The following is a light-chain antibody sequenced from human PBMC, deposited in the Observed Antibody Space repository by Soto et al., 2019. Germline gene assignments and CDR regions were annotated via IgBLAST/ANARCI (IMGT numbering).Light chain of an antibody. J-gene: IGKJ1*01. CDR2: QAS. CDR1: QSISVW. V-gene: IGKV1-5*03. Sequence: DIQMTQSPSTLSAEVGYTVTTTFTASQSISVWLAWYQQKPGKAPNLLIYQASRLESGVPSRFSGSGSGTEFTLTISSLKPDDFATYYCQQHQTYSTFGKGTKVDIK. CDR3: QQHQTYST.